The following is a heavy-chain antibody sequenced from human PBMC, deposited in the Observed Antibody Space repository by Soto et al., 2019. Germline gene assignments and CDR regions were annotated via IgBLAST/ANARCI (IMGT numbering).Heavy chain of an antibody. Sequence: QLQLQESGPGLVKPSETLSLTCTVSGGSISSSSYYWGWIRQPPGKGLEWIGSIYYSGSTYYNPSLKGRVPIAVDTSKNQFSLKLSSVTAADTAVYYCARHSGSPRSIAALYYYYYYYMDVWGKGTTVTVSS. CDR3: ARHSGSPRSIAALYYYYYYYMDV. V-gene: IGHV4-39*01. CDR2: IYYSGST. J-gene: IGHJ6*03. D-gene: IGHD6-6*01. CDR1: GGSISSSSYY.